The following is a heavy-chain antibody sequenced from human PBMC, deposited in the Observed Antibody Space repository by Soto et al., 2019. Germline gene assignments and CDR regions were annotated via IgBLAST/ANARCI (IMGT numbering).Heavy chain of an antibody. J-gene: IGHJ4*02. D-gene: IGHD1-26*01. CDR3: ARAPIVGATTTEYYFDY. V-gene: IGHV1-2*04. CDR2: INPNSGGT. Sequence: ASVKVSCKASGYTFTVYYMHWVRQAPGQVLEWMGWINPNSGGTNYAQKFQGWVTMTRDTSISTAYMELSRLRSDDTAVYYCARAPIVGATTTEYYFDYWGQGTLVTVSS. CDR1: GYTFTVYY.